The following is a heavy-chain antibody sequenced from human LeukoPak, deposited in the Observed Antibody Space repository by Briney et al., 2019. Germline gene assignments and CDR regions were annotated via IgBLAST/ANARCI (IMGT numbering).Heavy chain of an antibody. CDR1: GFTFSSYS. Sequence: GGSLRLSCAASGFTFSSYSMNWVRQAPGKGLEWVSYISSSGSTIYYADSVKGRFTISRDNAKNSLYLQMNSLRAEDTAVYYCARAFRNWFDPWGQGTLVTVSS. J-gene: IGHJ5*02. V-gene: IGHV3-48*04. CDR3: ARAFRNWFDP. CDR2: ISSSGSTI.